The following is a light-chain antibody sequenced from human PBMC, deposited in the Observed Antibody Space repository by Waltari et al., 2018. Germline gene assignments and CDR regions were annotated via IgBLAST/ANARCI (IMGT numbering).Light chain of an antibody. CDR3: QHYESLPVT. Sequence: CRTSESISKYVAWYQQKPGQAPRLLIYHASSRATGIPDRCSGSGSGTDFSLTISRLEPEDFAVYYCQHYESLPVTFGQGTKVEIK. J-gene: IGKJ1*01. V-gene: IGKV3-20*01. CDR2: HAS. CDR1: ESISKY.